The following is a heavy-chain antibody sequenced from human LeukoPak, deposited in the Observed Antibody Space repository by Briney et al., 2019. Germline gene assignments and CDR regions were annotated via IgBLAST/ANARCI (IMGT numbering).Heavy chain of an antibody. Sequence: PGGSLRLSCAASGFTFSSYSMNWVRQAPGKGLEWVSSISSSSSYTYYADSVKGRFTISRDNAKNSLYLQMNSLRAEDTAVYYCARDIDYGDYNYYYYGMDVWGQGTTVTVSS. D-gene: IGHD4-17*01. CDR3: ARDIDYGDYNYYYYGMDV. V-gene: IGHV3-21*01. CDR1: GFTFSSYS. CDR2: ISSSSSYT. J-gene: IGHJ6*02.